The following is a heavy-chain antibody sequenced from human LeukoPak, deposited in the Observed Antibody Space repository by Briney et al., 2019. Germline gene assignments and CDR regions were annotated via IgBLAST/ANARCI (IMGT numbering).Heavy chain of an antibody. V-gene: IGHV4-59*02. CDR3: ARLNLAEPYGMDV. J-gene: IGHJ6*02. CDR2: IHYIGST. D-gene: IGHD2-21*01. Sequence: ASETLSLTCTVSGGSVSYYYWSWIRQPPGKGLEWIGYIHYIGSTNYNPSLNSRVTISVDTSKNQFSLKVTSVTAADTAVYYCARLNLAEPYGMDVWGQGTTVTVSS. CDR1: GGSVSYYY.